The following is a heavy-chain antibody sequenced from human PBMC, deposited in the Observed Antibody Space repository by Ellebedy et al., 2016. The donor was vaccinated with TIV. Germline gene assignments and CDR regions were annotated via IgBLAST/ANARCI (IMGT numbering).Heavy chain of an antibody. J-gene: IGHJ4*02. CDR3: ASRTRGDYPYFDY. D-gene: IGHD4-17*01. Sequence: GESLKISCAASGFPVSNHYMSWVRQAPGKGLEWVSLIYSGGSTYYADSVKGRFTITRDNSKNTLYLQINSLRAEDTALYYCASRTRGDYPYFDYWGQGTLVTVSS. V-gene: IGHV3-53*01. CDR1: GFPVSNHY. CDR2: IYSGGST.